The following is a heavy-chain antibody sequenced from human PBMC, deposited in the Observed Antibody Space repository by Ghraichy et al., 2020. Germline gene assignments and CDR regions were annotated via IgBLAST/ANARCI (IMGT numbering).Heavy chain of an antibody. CDR2: IYYSGST. V-gene: IGHV4-39*07. J-gene: IGHJ4*02. CDR3: ARVFGSSGYYYFPFDY. CDR1: GGSISSTSYY. Sequence: SETLSLTCTVSGGSISSTSYYWGWIRQPPGKGLEWIGSIYYSGSTYYNPSLKSRVTISVDTSKNQFSLKLSSVTAADTVVYYCARVFGSSGYYYFPFDYWGQGTLVTVSS. D-gene: IGHD3-22*01.